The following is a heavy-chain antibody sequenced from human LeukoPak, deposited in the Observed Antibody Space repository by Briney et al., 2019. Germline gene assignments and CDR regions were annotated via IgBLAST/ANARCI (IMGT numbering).Heavy chain of an antibody. Sequence: GGSLRLSCAASGFTVSSNYMSWVRQAPGKGLEWVAVIWYDGSNKYYADSVKGRFTISRDNSKNTLYLQMNSLRAEDTAVYYCARARAGEWSPFDYWGQGTLVTVSS. CDR1: GFTVSSNY. D-gene: IGHD3-3*01. J-gene: IGHJ4*02. CDR2: IWYDGSNK. V-gene: IGHV3-33*08. CDR3: ARARAGEWSPFDY.